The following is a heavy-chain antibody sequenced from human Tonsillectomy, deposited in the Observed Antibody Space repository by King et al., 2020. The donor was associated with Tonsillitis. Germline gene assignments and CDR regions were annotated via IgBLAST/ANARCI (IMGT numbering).Heavy chain of an antibody. V-gene: IGHV1-8*01. CDR2: MKPKSGNT. Sequence: VQLVESVAEVKKPGASVKVSCKASGYTFTSYDINLVRQATGQGLEWMGWMKPKSGNTGYVKKFQGRVTMTRNTSINPAYMELSSLRSEDTAVYYCAVWLRWSLRDYWGQGTLVTVSS. D-gene: IGHD2-15*01. CDR3: AVWLRWSLRDY. J-gene: IGHJ4*02. CDR1: GYTFTSYD.